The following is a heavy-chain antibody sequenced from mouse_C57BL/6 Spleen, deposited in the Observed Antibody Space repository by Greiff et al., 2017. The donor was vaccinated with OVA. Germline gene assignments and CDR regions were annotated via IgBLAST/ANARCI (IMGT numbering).Heavy chain of an antibody. V-gene: IGHV3-6*01. CDR1: GYSITSGYY. J-gene: IGHJ2*01. CDR2: ISYDGSN. CDR3: ARGGYGYHFDY. Sequence: EVQLQESGPGLVKPSQSLSLTCSVTGYSITSGYYWNWIRQFPGNKLEWMGYISYDGSNNYNPSLKNRISITRDTSKNQFFLKLNSVTTEDTATYYCARGGYGYHFDYWGQGTTLTVSS. D-gene: IGHD2-2*01.